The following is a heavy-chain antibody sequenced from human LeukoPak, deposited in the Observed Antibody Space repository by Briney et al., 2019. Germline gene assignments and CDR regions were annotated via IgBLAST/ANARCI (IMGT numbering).Heavy chain of an antibody. CDR2: IYYSGST. D-gene: IGHD3-10*01. Sequence: PSQTLSLTCTVSGGSISSGGYYWSWIRQHPGKGLEWIGYIYYSGSTYYNPSLKSRVTISVDTSKNQFSLKLSSVTAADTAVHYCARRGFGDYFDYWGQGTLVTVSS. CDR3: ARRGFGDYFDY. CDR1: GGSISSGGYY. V-gene: IGHV4-31*03. J-gene: IGHJ4*02.